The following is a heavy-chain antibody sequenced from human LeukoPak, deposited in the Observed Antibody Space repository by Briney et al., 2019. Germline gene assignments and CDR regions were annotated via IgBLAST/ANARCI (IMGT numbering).Heavy chain of an antibody. Sequence: SETLSLTCTVSGGSISSSSYYWGWIRQPPGKGLEWIGSIYYSGSTYYNPSLKSRVTISVDTSKNQFSLKLSSVTAADTAVYYCARRLRYFDWLHRFDYWGQGTLVTVSS. J-gene: IGHJ4*02. CDR1: GGSISSSSYY. V-gene: IGHV4-39*01. CDR2: IYYSGST. D-gene: IGHD3-9*01. CDR3: ARRLRYFDWLHRFDY.